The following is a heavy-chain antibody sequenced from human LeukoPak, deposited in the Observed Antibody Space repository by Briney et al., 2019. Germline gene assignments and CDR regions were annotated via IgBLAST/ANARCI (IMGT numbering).Heavy chain of an antibody. CDR2: IYHSGST. Sequence: SETLSLTCTVSGGSISSSSYYWGWIRQPPGKGLEWIGSIYHSGSTYYNPSLKSRVTISVDTSKNQFSLKLSSVTAADTAVYYCARAGGGYCSGGSCYDFDYWGQGTLVTVSS. D-gene: IGHD2-15*01. V-gene: IGHV4-39*07. J-gene: IGHJ4*02. CDR1: GGSISSSSYY. CDR3: ARAGGGYCSGGSCYDFDY.